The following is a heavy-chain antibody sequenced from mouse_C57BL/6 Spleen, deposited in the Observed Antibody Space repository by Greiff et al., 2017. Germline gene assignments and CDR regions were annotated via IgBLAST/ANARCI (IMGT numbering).Heavy chain of an antibody. J-gene: IGHJ3*01. CDR2: ISSGGSYT. CDR1: GFTFSSYG. V-gene: IGHV5-6*01. CDR3: AGGNSWFAY. D-gene: IGHD2-1*01. Sequence: EVMLVESGGDLVKPGGSLKLSCAASGFTFSSYGMSWVRQTPDKRLEWVATISSGGSYTYYPDSVKGRFTISRDNAKNTLYLQMSSLKSEDTAMYYCAGGNSWFAYWGQGTLVTVSA.